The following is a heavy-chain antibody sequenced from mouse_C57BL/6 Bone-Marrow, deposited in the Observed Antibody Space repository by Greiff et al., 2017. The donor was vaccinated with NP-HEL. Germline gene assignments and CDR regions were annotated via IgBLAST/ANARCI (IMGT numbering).Heavy chain of an antibody. V-gene: IGHV1-55*01. CDR2: IYPGSGST. D-gene: IGHD2-3*01. J-gene: IGHJ1*03. CDR1: GYTFTSYW. Sequence: QVQLKQPGAELVKPGASVKMSCKASGYTFTSYWITWVKQRPGQGLEWIGDIYPGSGSTNYNEKFKSKATLTVDTSSSTAYMQLSSLTSEDSAVYYCARGGYYSSYFDVWGTGTTVTVSS. CDR3: ARGGYYSSYFDV.